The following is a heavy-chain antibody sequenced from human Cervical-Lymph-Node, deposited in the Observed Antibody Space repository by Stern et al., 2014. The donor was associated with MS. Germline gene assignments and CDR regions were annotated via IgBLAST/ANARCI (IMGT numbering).Heavy chain of an antibody. D-gene: IGHD3-22*01. CDR2: ISSSGSTT. Sequence: VQLVESGGGLVKPGGSLRLSCAASGFTFSGYYMSWVRQAPGKGLEWVSYISSSGSTTYYADSVKGRFTISRDNAKTTVYLQMHSLRAEDTDVYYCARGAEVVITTDYYSGMDVWGQGTTVTVS. CDR3: ARGAEVVITTDYYSGMDV. V-gene: IGHV3-11*01. J-gene: IGHJ6*02. CDR1: GFTFSGYY.